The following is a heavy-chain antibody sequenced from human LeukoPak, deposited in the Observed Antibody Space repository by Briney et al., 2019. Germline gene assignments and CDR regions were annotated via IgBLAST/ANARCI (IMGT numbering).Heavy chain of an antibody. CDR3: ARGRSGYSYEYPFDY. D-gene: IGHD5-18*01. Sequence: SVKVSCKASGGTFSSYAISWVRQAPGQGLEWMGGIIPIFGTANYAQKFQGRVTITADESTSTACMELSSLRSEDTAVYYCARGRSGYSYEYPFDYWGQGTLVTVSS. CDR1: GGTFSSYA. J-gene: IGHJ4*02. V-gene: IGHV1-69*13. CDR2: IIPIFGTA.